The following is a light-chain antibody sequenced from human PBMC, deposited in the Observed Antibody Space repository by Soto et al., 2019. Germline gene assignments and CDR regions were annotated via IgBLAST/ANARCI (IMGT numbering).Light chain of an antibody. V-gene: IGKV3-15*01. Sequence: EIVMTQSPATLSVSPGERATLSCRASQSVSSDLAWYQHKPGQAPRLLIYGASTRATGIPVRFSGSGSGTDFTLPISSLQSEDFAVYYCQHYNNQPLTFGGGTKVDIK. J-gene: IGKJ4*01. CDR3: QHYNNQPLT. CDR1: QSVSSD. CDR2: GAS.